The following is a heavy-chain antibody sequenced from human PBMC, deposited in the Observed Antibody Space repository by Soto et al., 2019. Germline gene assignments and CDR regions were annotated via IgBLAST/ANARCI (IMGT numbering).Heavy chain of an antibody. CDR3: AADLGTTVTMLDY. Sequence: SVKVSCKASGFTFTSSAVQWVRQARGQRLEWIGWIVVGSGNTNYAQKFQERVTITRDMSTSTAYMELSSLRSEDTAVYYCAADLGTTVTMLDYWGQGTLVTAPQ. D-gene: IGHD4-17*01. CDR2: IVVGSGNT. J-gene: IGHJ4*02. V-gene: IGHV1-58*01. CDR1: GFTFTSSA.